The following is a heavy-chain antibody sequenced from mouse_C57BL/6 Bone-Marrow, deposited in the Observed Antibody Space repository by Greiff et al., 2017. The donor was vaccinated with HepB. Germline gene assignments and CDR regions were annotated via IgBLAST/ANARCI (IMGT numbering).Heavy chain of an antibody. CDR2: IDPETGGT. Sequence: QVQLKQSGAELVRPGASVTLSCKASGYTFTDYEMHWVKQTPVHGLEWIGAIDPETGGTAYNQKFKGKAILTADKSSSTAYMELRSLTSEDSAVYYCTRDTKGYWGQGTTLTVSS. CDR1: GYTFTDYE. J-gene: IGHJ2*01. V-gene: IGHV1-15*01. D-gene: IGHD1-1*01. CDR3: TRDTKGY.